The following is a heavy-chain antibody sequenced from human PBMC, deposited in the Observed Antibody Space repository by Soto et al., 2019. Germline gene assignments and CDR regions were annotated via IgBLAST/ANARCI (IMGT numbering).Heavy chain of an antibody. CDR3: AKLPPAYCAADCHTEVGY. CDR1: GFTFSSYA. V-gene: IGHV3-30*18. J-gene: IGHJ4*02. Sequence: ESGGGEVQPGRSLRLSCAASGFTFSSYAMHWVRQAPGKGLEWVAVTSYDERSKFYADSVKGRFTISRDNSKNTLYLQMNSLRAEDTALYYCAKLPPAYCAADCHTEVGYWGQGTLVTVSS. D-gene: IGHD2-21*02. CDR2: TSYDERSK.